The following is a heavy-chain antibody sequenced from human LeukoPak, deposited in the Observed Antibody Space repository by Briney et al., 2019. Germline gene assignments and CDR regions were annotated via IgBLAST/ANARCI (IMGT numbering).Heavy chain of an antibody. V-gene: IGHV3-30*18. D-gene: IGHD5-12*01. J-gene: IGHJ4*02. CDR1: GFIFSSYG. CDR2: ISYDGSNK. CDR3: VKGAYDYIEMGYFDY. Sequence: GGSLRLSCAASGFIFSSYGMHWVRQAPGKGLEWVTVISYDGSNKYYAGSVKGRFTISRDNSKNRLYLQMNSLRAEDTALYYCVKGAYDYIEMGYFDYWGQGTLVTVSS.